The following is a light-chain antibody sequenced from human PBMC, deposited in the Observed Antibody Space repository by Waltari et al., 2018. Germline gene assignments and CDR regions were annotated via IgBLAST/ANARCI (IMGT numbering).Light chain of an antibody. V-gene: IGLV3-1*01. CDR3: QAWDSSFYV. J-gene: IGLJ1*01. CDR2: QDS. CDR1: KLGDKY. Sequence: SYELTQPPSVSVSPGQTASITCSGDKLGDKYACWYQQKPGQSPVLVIYQDSKRPSGIPGRFSGSNSGNPATLTFSGTQAMDEADYYCQAWDSSFYVFGTGTKVTVL.